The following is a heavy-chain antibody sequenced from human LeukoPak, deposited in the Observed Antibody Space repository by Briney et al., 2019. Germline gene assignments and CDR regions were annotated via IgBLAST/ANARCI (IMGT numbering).Heavy chain of an antibody. J-gene: IGHJ5*02. CDR1: GYTFTSYD. V-gene: IGHV1-46*01. CDR2: INPSGGST. Sequence: GASVKVSCKASGYTFTSYDINWVRQAPGQGLEWMEIINPSGGSTSYAQKFQGRVTMTRDTSTSTVYMELSSLRSEDTAVYYCARDRFRDGSAATNWFDPWGQGTLVTVSS. D-gene: IGHD3-10*01. CDR3: ARDRFRDGSAATNWFDP.